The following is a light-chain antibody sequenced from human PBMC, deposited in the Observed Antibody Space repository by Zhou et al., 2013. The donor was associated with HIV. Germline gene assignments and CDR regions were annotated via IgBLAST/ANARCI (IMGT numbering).Light chain of an antibody. J-gene: IGKJ4*01. CDR1: QGIRSL. Sequence: DILLTQSPSFLSASVGDRVTITCRASQGIRSLLAGISKNQGKPLQVLIDAASTLQSGVPSRFSANGSGTDFALTVDCLQSEDFATYYCQQYYNYPRTFGRG. V-gene: IGKV1-9*01. CDR3: QQYYNYPRT. CDR2: AAS.